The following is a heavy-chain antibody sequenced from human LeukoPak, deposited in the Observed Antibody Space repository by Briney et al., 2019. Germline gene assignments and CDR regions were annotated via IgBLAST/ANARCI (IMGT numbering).Heavy chain of an antibody. CDR3: ARDPYLDPGWFGELSRVNWFDP. Sequence: GGSLRLSCEASGFTFSSYWMHWVRQAPGKGLVWVSRSNFDGSGTAYADSVKGRFTVSRDNAKNTVYLQMSSLRAEDKAVYYCARDPYLDPGWFGELSRVNWFDPWGQGNLVTVSS. J-gene: IGHJ5*02. CDR1: GFTFSSYW. D-gene: IGHD3-10*01. V-gene: IGHV3-74*01. CDR2: SNFDGSGT.